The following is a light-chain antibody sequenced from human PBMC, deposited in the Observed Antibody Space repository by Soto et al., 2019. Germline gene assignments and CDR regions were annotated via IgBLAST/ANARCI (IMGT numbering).Light chain of an antibody. Sequence: AIQMTQSPSSLSASVGDRVTITCRASHGIRNDLGWYQQTPGTALKLLIYGASPLHTGLPPRFSGSGSGTDFPLTISGLQPEDFATYYCLQDYNDPWTFGQGTKVDIK. CDR1: HGIRND. CDR3: LQDYNDPWT. J-gene: IGKJ1*01. V-gene: IGKV1-6*01. CDR2: GAS.